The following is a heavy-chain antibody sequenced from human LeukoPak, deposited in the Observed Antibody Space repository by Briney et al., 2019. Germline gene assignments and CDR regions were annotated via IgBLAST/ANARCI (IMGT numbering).Heavy chain of an antibody. CDR3: AKAPVTTCRGAFCYPFDY. CDR2: ISDTGNT. D-gene: IGHD2-15*01. Sequence: GGSLRLSCAASGFTFSSTWMNWVRQAPGKGLEWVSAISDTGNTYHADSVKGRFTISRDSSKNTLFLQMNRLRPEDAAVYYCAKAPVTTCRGAFCYPFDYWGLGTLVTVSS. CDR1: GFTFSSTW. J-gene: IGHJ4*02. V-gene: IGHV3-53*01.